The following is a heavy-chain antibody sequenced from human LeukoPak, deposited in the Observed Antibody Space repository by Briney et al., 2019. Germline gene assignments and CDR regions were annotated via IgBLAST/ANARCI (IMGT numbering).Heavy chain of an antibody. Sequence: SVRVSCKASGGTFSSYAISWVRQAPGQGLEWMGGIIPIFGTANYAQKFQGRVTITADKSTSTAYMELSSLRSEDTAVYYCANKQWLNWFDPWGQGTLVTVSS. CDR1: GGTFSSYA. CDR2: IIPIFGTA. J-gene: IGHJ5*02. D-gene: IGHD6-19*01. V-gene: IGHV1-69*06. CDR3: ANKQWLNWFDP.